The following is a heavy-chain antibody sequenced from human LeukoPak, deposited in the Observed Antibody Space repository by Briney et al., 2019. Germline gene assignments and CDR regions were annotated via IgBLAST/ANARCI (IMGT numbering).Heavy chain of an antibody. CDR3: ARGSGSSWYFYFDY. CDR1: GFTFSSYS. V-gene: IGHV3-21*04. Sequence: KPGGSLRLSCAASGFTFSSYSMNWVRQAPGKGLEWVSSISSSSSYIYYADSVKGRFTISRDNAKNSVYLQMNSLRAEDTALYYCARGSGSSWYFYFDYWGQGTLVTVSS. D-gene: IGHD6-13*01. J-gene: IGHJ4*02. CDR2: ISSSSSYI.